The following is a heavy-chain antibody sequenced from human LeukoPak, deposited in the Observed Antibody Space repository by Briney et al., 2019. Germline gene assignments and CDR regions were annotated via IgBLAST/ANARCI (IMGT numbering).Heavy chain of an antibody. CDR3: ARGAGFAEPLPEY. CDR1: GYTFTNYA. V-gene: IGHV1-3*01. CDR2: INAGHGNT. Sequence: ASVKVSCKASGYTFTNYAIQWVRQAPGQRLEWMGWINAGHGNTKYSQKFQGRVTITGDTSASTAYMELSSLRSEDTAVYYCARGAGFAEPLPEYWGQGTLLTVSS. D-gene: IGHD1-26*01. J-gene: IGHJ4*02.